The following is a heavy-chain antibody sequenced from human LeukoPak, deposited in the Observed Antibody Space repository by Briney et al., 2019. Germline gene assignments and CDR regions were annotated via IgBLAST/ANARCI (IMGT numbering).Heavy chain of an antibody. CDR1: GFTFSSYA. D-gene: IGHD3-3*01. CDR3: ARGVAYYDFWSGYYVDYYYYMDV. Sequence: GGSLRLSCAASGFTFSSYAMSWVRQAPGKGLEWVSVIYSGGSTYYADSVKGRFTISRDNSKNTLYLQMNSLRAEDTAVYYCARGVAYYDFWSGYYVDYYYYMDVWGKGTTVTVSS. J-gene: IGHJ6*03. CDR2: IYSGGST. V-gene: IGHV3-53*01.